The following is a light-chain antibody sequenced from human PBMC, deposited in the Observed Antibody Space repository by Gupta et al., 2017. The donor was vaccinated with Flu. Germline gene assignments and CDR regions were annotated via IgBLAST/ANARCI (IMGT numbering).Light chain of an antibody. Sequence: QSALTQPASVSGPPGPSITISCTAAFSDVRGSNYVSWYQQHPGKPPKLIIYEVSNRPPGVSNRFSGSKSGNTASLTISGLQAEDEADYYCGSYTTSSTLEVFGAGTKVTVL. J-gene: IGLJ1*01. CDR3: GSYTTSSTLEV. CDR2: EVS. V-gene: IGLV2-14*01. CDR1: FSDVRGSNY.